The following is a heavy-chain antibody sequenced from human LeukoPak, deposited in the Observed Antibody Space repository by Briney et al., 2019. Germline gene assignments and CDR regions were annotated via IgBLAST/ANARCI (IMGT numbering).Heavy chain of an antibody. V-gene: IGHV3-23*01. J-gene: IGHJ4*02. D-gene: IGHD5-24*01. CDR2: ISGSDGST. CDR3: AKSLRGWLQYGQRRGYYFDY. Sequence: PPGGSLRLSCAASGFTFSSYAMSWVRQAPGKGLEWVSAISGSDGSTYYADSVKGRFTISRDNSKNTLYLQMNSLRAEDTAVYYCAKSLRGWLQYGQRRGYYFDYWGQGTLVTVSS. CDR1: GFTFSSYA.